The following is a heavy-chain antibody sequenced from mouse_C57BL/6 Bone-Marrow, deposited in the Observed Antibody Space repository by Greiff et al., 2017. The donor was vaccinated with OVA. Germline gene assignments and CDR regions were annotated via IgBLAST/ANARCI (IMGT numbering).Heavy chain of an antibody. CDR3: ARDRRDGYPYYYAMDY. Sequence: VQLKESGPGLVKPSQSLSLTCSVTGYSITSGYYWNWIRQFPGNKLEWMGYISYDGSNNYNPSLKNRISITRDTSKNQFFLKLNSVTTEDTATYYCARDRRDGYPYYYAMDYWGQGTSVTVSS. V-gene: IGHV3-6*01. D-gene: IGHD2-3*01. J-gene: IGHJ4*01. CDR2: ISYDGSN. CDR1: GYSITSGYY.